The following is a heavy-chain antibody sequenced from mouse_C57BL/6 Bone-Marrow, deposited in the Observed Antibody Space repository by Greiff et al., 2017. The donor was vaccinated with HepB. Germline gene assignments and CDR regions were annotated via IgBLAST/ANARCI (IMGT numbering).Heavy chain of an antibody. CDR1: GYTFTSYW. Sequence: QVQLQQPGAELVKPGASVKLSCKASGYTFTSYWMHWVKQRPGQGLEWIGMIHPNSGSTNYNEKFKSKATLTVDKSSSTAYMQLSSLTSEDSAVYYCERVGRVYDGCDYWGQGTTLTVSS. V-gene: IGHV1-64*01. J-gene: IGHJ2*01. D-gene: IGHD2-12*01. CDR3: ERVGRVYDGCDY. CDR2: IHPNSGST.